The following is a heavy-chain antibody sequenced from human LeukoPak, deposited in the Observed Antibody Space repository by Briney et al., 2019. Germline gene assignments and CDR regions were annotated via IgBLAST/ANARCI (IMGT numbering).Heavy chain of an antibody. V-gene: IGHV3-23*01. CDR3: AKLITIFGLVPPEGGMDV. CDR1: GFTFSSYA. Sequence: GGSLRLSCAASGFTFSSYAMSWVRQAPGKGLEWVSAISGSGGSTYYADSVKGRFTISRDNSKNTLYLQMNSLRAEDTAVYYCAKLITIFGLVPPEGGMDVWGQGTTVTVSS. D-gene: IGHD3-3*01. CDR2: ISGSGGST. J-gene: IGHJ6*02.